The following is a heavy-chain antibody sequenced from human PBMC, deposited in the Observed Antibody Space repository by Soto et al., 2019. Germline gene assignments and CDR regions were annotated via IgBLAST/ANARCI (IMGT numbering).Heavy chain of an antibody. V-gene: IGHV1-18*01. Sequence: ASVKVSCKASGYTFTSYGISWVRQAPGQGLEWMGWISAYNGNTNYAQKLQGRVTMTTDTSTSTAYMELRSLRSDDTAVYYCARDPPQDYYDILTGYTAFEYWGQGTLVTVSS. CDR1: GYTFTSYG. D-gene: IGHD3-9*01. J-gene: IGHJ4*02. CDR2: ISAYNGNT. CDR3: ARDPPQDYYDILTGYTAFEY.